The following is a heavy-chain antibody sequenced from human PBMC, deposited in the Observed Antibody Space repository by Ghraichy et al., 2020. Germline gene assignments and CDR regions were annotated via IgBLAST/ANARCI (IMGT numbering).Heavy chain of an antibody. CDR3: ARDFLRGSGSYYNTHSKIDP. V-gene: IGHV1-18*01. CDR2: ISAYNGNT. CDR1: GYTFTSYG. J-gene: IGHJ5*02. D-gene: IGHD3-10*01. Sequence: ASVKVSCKASGYTFTSYGISWVRQAPGQGLEWMGWISAYNGNTNYAQKLQGRVTMTTDTSTSTAYMELRSLRSDDTAVYYCARDFLRGSGSYYNTHSKIDPWGQGTLVTVSS.